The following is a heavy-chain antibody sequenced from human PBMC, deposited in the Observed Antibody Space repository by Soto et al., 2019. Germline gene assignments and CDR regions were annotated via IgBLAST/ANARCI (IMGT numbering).Heavy chain of an antibody. CDR3: TRDPSPKFLPYYMDV. CDR2: IRSKAYGGTT. J-gene: IGHJ6*03. V-gene: IGHV3-49*03. Sequence: GGSLRLSCTASGFTFGDYAMSWFRQAPGKGLEWVGFIRSKAYGGTTEYAASAKGRFTISRDDSKSIAYLQMNSLKTEDTAVYYCTRDPSPKFLPYYMDVWGKGTTVTVSS. CDR1: GFTFGDYA. D-gene: IGHD2-2*01.